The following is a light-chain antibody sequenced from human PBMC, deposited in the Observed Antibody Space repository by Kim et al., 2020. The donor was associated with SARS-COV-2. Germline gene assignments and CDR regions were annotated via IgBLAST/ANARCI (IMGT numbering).Light chain of an antibody. Sequence: QSALTQPASVSGSLGQSITISCTGTSSDVGDYNYVSWYQHSPGKAPKLMIFDVSERPSGVSSRFSGSKSGYTDSLTISGLQAEDEADYYCSSYITTNTWVFGGGTQLTVL. CDR1: SSDVGDYNY. CDR3: SSYITTNTWV. CDR2: DVS. V-gene: IGLV2-14*03. J-gene: IGLJ3*02.